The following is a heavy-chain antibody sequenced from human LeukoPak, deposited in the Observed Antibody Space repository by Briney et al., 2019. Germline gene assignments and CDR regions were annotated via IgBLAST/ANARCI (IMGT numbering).Heavy chain of an antibody. Sequence: GGSLRLSCAASGFTVSSNYMSWVRQAPGKGLEWVSVIYSGGSTYYADSVKGRFTISRDNSKNTPYLQMNSLRAEDTAVYYCARVLRYYDSSGYGYYFDCWGQGTLVTVSS. J-gene: IGHJ4*02. CDR3: ARVLRYYDSSGYGYYFDC. CDR1: GFTVSSNY. D-gene: IGHD3-22*01. V-gene: IGHV3-53*01. CDR2: IYSGGST.